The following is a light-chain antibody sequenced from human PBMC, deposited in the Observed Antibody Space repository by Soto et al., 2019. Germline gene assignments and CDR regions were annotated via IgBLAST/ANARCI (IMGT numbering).Light chain of an antibody. CDR2: DDR. V-gene: IGLV3-21*02. CDR3: QEWDSTLDQWI. J-gene: IGLJ2*01. CDR1: NIGSKS. Sequence: SYELTQPPSVSVAPGQTATITYGGSNIGSKSVHWYQQRPGQAPVLVVYDDRDRPSGIPDRFSGSNSGNTATLTISRVEVGDEADYHCQEWDSTLDQWIFGGGTKVTVL.